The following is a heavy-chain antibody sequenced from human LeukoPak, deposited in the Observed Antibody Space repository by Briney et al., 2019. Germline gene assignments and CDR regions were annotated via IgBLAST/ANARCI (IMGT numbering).Heavy chain of an antibody. D-gene: IGHD6-13*01. V-gene: IGHV1-69*04. Sequence: ASVKVSCKASGGTFSSYAISWVRQAPGQGLEWMGRIIPILGIANYAQKFQGRVTMTTDTSTSTAYMELRSLRSDDTAVYYCARGGYSSLFDYWGQGTLVTVSS. CDR2: IIPILGIA. CDR1: GGTFSSYA. CDR3: ARGGYSSLFDY. J-gene: IGHJ4*02.